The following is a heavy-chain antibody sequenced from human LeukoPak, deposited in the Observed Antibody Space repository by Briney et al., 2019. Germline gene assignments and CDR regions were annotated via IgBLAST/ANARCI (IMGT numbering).Heavy chain of an antibody. J-gene: IGHJ3*02. CDR2: IYFSET. D-gene: IGHD3-22*01. Sequence: PSETLSLTCTVSGGSSSDTSYYWAWIRQPPGKGLEWIGSIYFSETKYNPSLKSRITISGDTSKKQFSLKLSSVTAADTAVYYCASPSKLVISRGGFDMLGQGTMVTVSA. V-gene: IGHV4-39*01. CDR1: GGSSSDTSYY. CDR3: ASPSKLVISRGGFDM.